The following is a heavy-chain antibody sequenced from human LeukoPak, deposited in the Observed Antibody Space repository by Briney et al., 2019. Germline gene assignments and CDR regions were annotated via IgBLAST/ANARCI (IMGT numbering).Heavy chain of an antibody. CDR1: GFTFSSYG. J-gene: IGHJ5*01. D-gene: IGHD5-12*01. CDR3: AKGYSGYDWGTDWFDS. V-gene: IGHV3-33*06. CDR2: IWYDGSNK. Sequence: GGSLRLSCAVSGFTFSSYGMYWVCQAPGKGLEWVAVIWYDGSNKYYADSVKGRFTISRDNSKNTLYLQMNSLRAEDTAVYYCAKGYSGYDWGTDWFDSWGQGTLVTVSS.